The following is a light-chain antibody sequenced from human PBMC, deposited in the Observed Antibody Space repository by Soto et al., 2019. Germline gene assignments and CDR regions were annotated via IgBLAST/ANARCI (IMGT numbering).Light chain of an antibody. V-gene: IGKV1-27*01. J-gene: IGKJ3*01. CDR3: HEYSNVPFT. CDR2: AAS. Sequence: DIQMTQSPSSLSASVGNRVTITCRASQGISNSLAWYQLEAGRPPKLLIYAASTLQSGVPSRFSGSGSGSDFTLTIISLQHEDASTYYCHEYSNVPFTFGPGTKVDVK. CDR1: QGISNS.